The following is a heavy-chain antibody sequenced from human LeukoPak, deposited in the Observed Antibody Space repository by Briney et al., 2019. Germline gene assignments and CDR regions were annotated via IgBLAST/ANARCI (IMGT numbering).Heavy chain of an antibody. V-gene: IGHV1-8*01. J-gene: IGHJ4*02. CDR2: MNPNSGNT. CDR1: GYTFTSYD. Sequence: GASVKVSCKASGYTFTSYDINWVRQATGQGREWMGWMNPNSGNTGYAQKFQGRVTMTRNTSISTAYMELSSLRSEDTAVYYCARVDSMVRGVIIRPLGYWGQGTLVTVSS. CDR3: ARVDSMVRGVIIRPLGY. D-gene: IGHD3-10*01.